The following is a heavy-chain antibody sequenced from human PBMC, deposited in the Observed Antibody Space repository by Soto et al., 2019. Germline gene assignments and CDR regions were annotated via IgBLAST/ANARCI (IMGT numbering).Heavy chain of an antibody. V-gene: IGHV4-59*08. J-gene: IGHJ4*02. CDR1: GGSISSYY. CDR3: ARGHCSSTSCYRRRFGY. D-gene: IGHD2-2*02. Sequence: SETLSLTCTVSGGSISSYYWSWIRQPPGKGLEWIGYIYYSGSTNYNPSLKSRVTISVDTSKNQFSLKLSSVTAADTAVYYCARGHCSSTSCYRRRFGYWGQGTLVTVSS. CDR2: IYYSGST.